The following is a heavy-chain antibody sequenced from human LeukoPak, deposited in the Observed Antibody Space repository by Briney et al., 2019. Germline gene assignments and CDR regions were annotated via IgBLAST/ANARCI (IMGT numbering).Heavy chain of an antibody. CDR2: ISWNSGSI. D-gene: IGHD6-19*01. CDR3: AKDLSSDWYGDAFDI. J-gene: IGHJ3*02. CDR1: GFTFDDYA. Sequence: GGSLRLSCAASGFTFDDYAMHWVRQAPGKGLEWVSGISWNSGSIGYADSVKGRFTISRDNAKNSLYLQMNSLRAEDTALYYCAKDLSSDWYGDAFDIWGQGTMVTVSS. V-gene: IGHV3-9*01.